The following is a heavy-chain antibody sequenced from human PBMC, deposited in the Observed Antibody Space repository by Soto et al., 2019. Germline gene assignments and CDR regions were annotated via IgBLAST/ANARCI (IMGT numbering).Heavy chain of an antibody. CDR1: GFTFSSYW. V-gene: IGHV3-7*01. CDR2: IKQDGSEK. CDR3: ARHNSGLVIYYYYYYMDV. Sequence: EVQLVESGGGLVQPGGSLRLSCAASGFTFSSYWMSWVRQAPGKGLEWVANIKQDGSEKYYVDSVKGRFTISRDNAKNSLYLQMNSLRAEDTAVYYCARHNSGLVIYYYYYYMDVWGKGTTVTVSS. D-gene: IGHD3-9*01. J-gene: IGHJ6*03.